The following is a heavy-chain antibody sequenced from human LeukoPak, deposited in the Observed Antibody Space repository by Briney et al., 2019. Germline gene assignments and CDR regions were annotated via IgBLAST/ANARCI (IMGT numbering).Heavy chain of an antibody. V-gene: IGHV3-48*04. CDR3: AKAPVTSCRGAYCYPFDS. Sequence: GGSLRLSCAASGFTFSSYGMSWVRQAPGKGLEWVSYISSSGSTIYYADSVKGRFTTSRDNAKNSLYLQMNSLRAEDAAVYFCAKAPVTSCRGAYCYPFDSWGQGTLVTVSS. D-gene: IGHD2-21*01. J-gene: IGHJ4*02. CDR2: ISSSGSTI. CDR1: GFTFSSYG.